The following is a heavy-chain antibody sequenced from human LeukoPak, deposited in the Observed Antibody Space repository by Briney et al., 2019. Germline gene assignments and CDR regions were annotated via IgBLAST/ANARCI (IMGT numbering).Heavy chain of an antibody. V-gene: IGHV3-23*01. D-gene: IGHD1-26*01. CDR1: GFTFSSYA. Sequence: GGSLRLSCAASGFTFSSYAMSWVRQAPGKGLEWVSAISGSGGSTYYADSVKGRLTISRDNSKNTVYLQMSSLEAEGTAVYYCAQGPVWELVPYSSYMDVWGKGTTVTVSS. J-gene: IGHJ6*03. CDR3: AQGPVWELVPYSSYMDV. CDR2: ISGSGGST.